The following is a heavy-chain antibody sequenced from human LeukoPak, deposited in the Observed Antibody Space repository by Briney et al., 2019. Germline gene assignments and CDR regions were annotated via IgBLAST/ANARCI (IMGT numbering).Heavy chain of an antibody. D-gene: IGHD5-12*01. CDR1: GYTFTSYD. J-gene: IGHJ4*02. CDR2: MNPNSGNT. Sequence: ASVKVSCKASGYTFTSYDINWVRQATGQGLEWMGWMNPNSGNTGYAQKFQGRVTMTRNTSISTAYMELSSLRSEDTAVYYCARVSLYRGYDFDYWGQGTLVTVSS. CDR3: ARVSLYRGYDFDY. V-gene: IGHV1-8*01.